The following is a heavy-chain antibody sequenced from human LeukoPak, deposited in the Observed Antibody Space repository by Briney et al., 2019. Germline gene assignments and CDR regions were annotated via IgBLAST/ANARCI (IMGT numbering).Heavy chain of an antibody. CDR2: IYYSGST. Sequence: SSETLSLTCTVSGGSISSYYWSWIRQPPGKGLEWIGYIYYSGSTNYNPSLKGRVTISVDTSKNQFSLKLSSVTAADTAVYYCARARISKVFYFDYWGQGTLVTVSS. D-gene: IGHD4-11*01. CDR1: GGSISSYY. CDR3: ARARISKVFYFDY. V-gene: IGHV4-59*01. J-gene: IGHJ4*02.